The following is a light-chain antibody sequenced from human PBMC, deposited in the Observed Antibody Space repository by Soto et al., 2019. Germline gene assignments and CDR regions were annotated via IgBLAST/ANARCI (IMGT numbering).Light chain of an antibody. J-gene: IGKJ1*01. CDR2: GAS. Sequence: EVVLTQSPGSLSLSPGQGATLSCRASQGVDSTFFAWYQKKPGQAPRLLIYGASKRATGIPDRFSGSGSGTDFTLIISRLEPEDFAVYYCQQYMSSVTFGQGTKVEIK. CDR3: QQYMSSVT. V-gene: IGKV3-20*01. CDR1: QGVDSTF.